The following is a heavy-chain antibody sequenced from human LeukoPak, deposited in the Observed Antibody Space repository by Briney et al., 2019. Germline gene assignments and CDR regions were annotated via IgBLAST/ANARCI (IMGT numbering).Heavy chain of an antibody. CDR1: GGTFSSYA. D-gene: IGHD5-18*01. V-gene: IGHV1-69*06. CDR3: ARAVQLSTYYCYYMDV. Sequence: GASVKVSCKASGGTFSSYAISWVRQAPGQGLEWMGGIIPIFGTANYAQKFQGRVTITADKSTNTAYMELSSLRSEDTAVYYCARAVQLSTYYCYYMDVWGKGTTVTVSS. J-gene: IGHJ6*03. CDR2: IIPIFGTA.